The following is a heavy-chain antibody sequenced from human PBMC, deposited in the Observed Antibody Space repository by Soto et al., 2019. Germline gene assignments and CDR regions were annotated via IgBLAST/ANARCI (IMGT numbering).Heavy chain of an antibody. Sequence: QVHLVESGGGLVRPGRSLSLSCAASGFTFSSYAMNWVRQAPGTGLEWVAVISYDGSNKYYADSVKGRFTISRDNAKNTLYLQMNCLRDADTAVYYCASTMDVWGQGTTVTVSS. J-gene: IGHJ6*02. CDR1: GFTFSSYA. CDR2: ISYDGSNK. V-gene: IGHV3-30-3*01. CDR3: ASTMDV.